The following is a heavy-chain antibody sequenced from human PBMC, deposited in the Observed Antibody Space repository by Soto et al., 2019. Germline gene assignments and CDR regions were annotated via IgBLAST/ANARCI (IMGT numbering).Heavy chain of an antibody. D-gene: IGHD3-10*01. Sequence: GGSLRLSCEACAFTFSTYTMNWVRQAPGKGLEWVSYISSSGRTISYADPVKGRFSMSRDNAENSLYLQMNSLRGEETAVYYCARASGIRVGHNYFDFWRQGTRVTVAS. CDR3: ARASGIRVGHNYFDF. CDR2: ISSSGRTI. V-gene: IGHV3-48*04. J-gene: IGHJ4*02. CDR1: AFTFSTYT.